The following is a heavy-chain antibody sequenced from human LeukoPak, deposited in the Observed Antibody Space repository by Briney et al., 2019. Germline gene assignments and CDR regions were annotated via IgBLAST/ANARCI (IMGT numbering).Heavy chain of an antibody. D-gene: IGHD2-8*01. Sequence: SETLSLTCTVSGGSISSYYWSWIRQPAGKGLEWIGRIYASGSTSYNPSLKSRVTMSLDTSRNQLSLRLTSVTAADTAVYYWASHTGAGVAVRPFHIWGKGTMVTVAT. J-gene: IGHJ3*02. CDR1: GGSISSYY. CDR2: IYASGST. CDR3: ASHTGAGVAVRPFHI. V-gene: IGHV4-4*07.